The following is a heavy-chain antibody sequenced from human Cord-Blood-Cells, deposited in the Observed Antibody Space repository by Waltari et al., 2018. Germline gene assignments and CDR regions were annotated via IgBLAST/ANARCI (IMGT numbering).Heavy chain of an antibody. CDR2: IIPNFDTA. D-gene: IGHD3-22*01. CDR3: ARGSVSSGYYYYAFDI. CDR1: GGTFSSYA. Sequence: QVQLVQSGAEVKKPGSSVKVSCKASGGTFSSYAISWVRQAPGQGLEWMGGIIPNFDTANYEKKCQGRVTVTADEATSTAYMELSSLRSEDTAVYYCARGSVSSGYYYYAFDIWGQGTMVTVSS. J-gene: IGHJ3*02. V-gene: IGHV1-69*01.